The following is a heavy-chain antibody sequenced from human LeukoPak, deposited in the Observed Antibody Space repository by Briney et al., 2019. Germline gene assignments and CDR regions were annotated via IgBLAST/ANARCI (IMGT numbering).Heavy chain of an antibody. CDR2: ISSSSSYI. V-gene: IGHV3-21*01. CDR3: ARVPSGGGITIFSYGMDV. Sequence: GGSLRLSCAVSGFTFSSYWMSWVRQAPGKGLEWVSSISSSSSYIYYADSVKGRFTISRDNAKNSLYLQMNSLRAEDTAVYYCARVPSGGGITIFSYGMDVWGQGTTVTVSS. J-gene: IGHJ6*02. D-gene: IGHD3-3*01. CDR1: GFTFSSYW.